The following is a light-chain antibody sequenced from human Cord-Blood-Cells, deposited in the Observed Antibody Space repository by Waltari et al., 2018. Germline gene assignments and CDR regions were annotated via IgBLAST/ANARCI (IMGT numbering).Light chain of an antibody. CDR3: SSYTSSSTLV. V-gene: IGLV2-14*04. CDR1: SSDVGGYNY. CDR2: DVS. Sequence: PGQSITISCTGTSSDVGGYNYVSWYQQHPGKAPKLMTYDVSNRPSGVSNRFSGSKSGNTASLTISGLQAEDEADYYCSSYTSSSTLVFGGGTKLTVL. J-gene: IGLJ2*01.